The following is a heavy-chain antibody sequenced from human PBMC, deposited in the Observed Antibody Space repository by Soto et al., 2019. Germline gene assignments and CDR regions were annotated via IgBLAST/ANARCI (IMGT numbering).Heavy chain of an antibody. CDR2: IYYTGST. J-gene: IGHJ4*02. D-gene: IGHD3-10*01. CDR3: ARHNYGSGSTYFDY. CDR1: GGSISSYF. Sequence: SETLSLTCTVSGGSISSYFWSWIRQPPGKGLEWIGYIYYTGSTNYNPSLKSRVTISVDTSKNRFSLQLNSMTAADTAVYYCARHNYGSGSTYFDYWGQGTLVTVSS. V-gene: IGHV4-59*08.